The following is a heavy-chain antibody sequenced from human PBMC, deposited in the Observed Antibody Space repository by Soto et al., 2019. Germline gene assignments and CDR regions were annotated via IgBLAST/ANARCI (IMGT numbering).Heavy chain of an antibody. CDR2: IIPILGIA. CDR3: LNIPHY. CDR1: GGTFSSYT. V-gene: IGHV1-69*02. J-gene: IGHJ4*02. Sequence: QVQLVQSGAEVKKPGSSVKVSCKASGGTFSSYTITWVRQAPGQGLEWMGRIIPILGIANYAQKCQGRVTITADKSTGTAYIELSSLRSEDTAVYYCLNIPHYCCQGTLVTVSS.